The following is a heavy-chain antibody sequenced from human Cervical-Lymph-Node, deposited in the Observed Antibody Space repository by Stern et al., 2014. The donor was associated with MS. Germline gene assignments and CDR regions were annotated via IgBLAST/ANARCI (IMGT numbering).Heavy chain of an antibody. CDR1: GYNFTSYG. D-gene: IGHD2-15*01. J-gene: IGHJ3*02. CDR3: AGGLLGSENAFDI. V-gene: IGHV1-18*01. Sequence: VQLVQSGAEVKKPGASVKVSCKASGYNFTSYGISWVRQAPGQGLEWMGWISAYDGNATYAQKLQGRMTMTADASTSTAYMELRSLRYDDTAVYYCAGGLLGSENAFDIWGQGTMVTVSS. CDR2: ISAYDGNA.